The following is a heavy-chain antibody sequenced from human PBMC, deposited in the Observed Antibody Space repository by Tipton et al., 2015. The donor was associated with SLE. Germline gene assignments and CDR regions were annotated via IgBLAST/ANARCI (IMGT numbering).Heavy chain of an antibody. CDR3: ASTVPGFVPVDS. CDR2: IHHDTGTT. V-gene: IGHV4-59*12. D-gene: IGHD3-9*01. Sequence: TLSLTCTVSGGSISNYYWNWIRQPPGKGLEWIGEIHHDTGTTNYNPSLKSRVTISVDKSKNQFSLELSSVTAADTAVYYCASTVPGFVPVDSWGQGTLVTVSS. J-gene: IGHJ4*02. CDR1: GGSISNYY.